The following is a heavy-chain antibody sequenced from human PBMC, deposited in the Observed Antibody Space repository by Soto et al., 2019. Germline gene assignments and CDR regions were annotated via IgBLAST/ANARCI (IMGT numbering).Heavy chain of an antibody. CDR3: GRFNQKSRYYIFGRVYYYPY. D-gene: IGHD3-3*01. V-gene: IGHV1-46*01. CDR1: GYTFTSYY. J-gene: IGHJ4*02. Sequence: ASVKVSCKASGYTFTSYYMHWVRQAPGQGLEWMGIINPSGGSTSYAQKFQGRVTMTRDTSTSTVYMELSSLRSEDTAVYYCGRFNQKSRYYIFGRVYYYPYWGKGPLVPVPP. CDR2: INPSGGST.